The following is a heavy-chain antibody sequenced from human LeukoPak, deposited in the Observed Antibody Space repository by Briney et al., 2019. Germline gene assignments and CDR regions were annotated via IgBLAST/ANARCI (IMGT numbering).Heavy chain of an antibody. CDR2: IYYSGST. CDR3: ASGSYSFYYFDY. D-gene: IGHD1-26*01. J-gene: IGHJ4*02. V-gene: IGHV4-59*01. CDR1: GGSISRYY. Sequence: SETLSLTCTVSGGSISRYYWSWIRQPPGKGLEWIGYIYYSGSTIYNPSLKSRVTISLDTSKNQFSLKLSSVTAADTAVYYCASGSYSFYYFDYWGQGTLVTVSS.